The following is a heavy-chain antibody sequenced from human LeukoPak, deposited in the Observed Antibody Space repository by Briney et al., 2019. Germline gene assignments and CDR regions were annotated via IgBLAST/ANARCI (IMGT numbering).Heavy chain of an antibody. D-gene: IGHD3-10*01. Sequence: ASVKVSCKASGGTFSSYAISWVRQAPGQGLEWMGRIIPIFGIANYAQKFQGRVTITADKSTGTAYMELSSLRSEDTAVYYCARDRGGFGTRGNWFDPWGQGTLVTVSS. CDR3: ARDRGGFGTRGNWFDP. V-gene: IGHV1-69*04. J-gene: IGHJ5*02. CDR1: GGTFSSYA. CDR2: IIPIFGIA.